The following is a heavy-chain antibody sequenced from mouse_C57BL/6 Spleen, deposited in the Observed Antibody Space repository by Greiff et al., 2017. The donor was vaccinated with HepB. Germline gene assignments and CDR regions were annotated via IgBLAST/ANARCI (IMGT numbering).Heavy chain of an antibody. D-gene: IGHD2-2*01. Sequence: VQLQQSVAELVRPGASVKLSCTASGFNIKNTYMHWVQQRPEQGLEWIGRIDPANGNNKYTPMFQGKAQISADTSSNTAYLLLSSLTAEYTAIYYCARDGYGMSWFAYWGQGTLVTVSA. J-gene: IGHJ3*01. CDR2: IDPANGNN. CDR1: GFNIKNTY. CDR3: ARDGYGMSWFAY. V-gene: IGHV14-3*01.